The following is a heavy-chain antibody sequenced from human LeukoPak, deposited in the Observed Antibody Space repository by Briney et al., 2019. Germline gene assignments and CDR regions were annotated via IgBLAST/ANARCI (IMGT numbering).Heavy chain of an antibody. CDR1: GYSFTSHW. V-gene: IGHV5-51*01. D-gene: IGHD5-24*01. J-gene: IGHJ4*02. Sequence: GESLKISCKGSGYSFTSHWIGWVRQMPGKGLEWMGIIYPGDSDTRYSPSFQAQVTISADKSISTAYLQWSSLKDSDTAMHYCALHYRVATIDYWGQGTLVTVSS. CDR2: IYPGDSDT. CDR3: ALHYRVATIDY.